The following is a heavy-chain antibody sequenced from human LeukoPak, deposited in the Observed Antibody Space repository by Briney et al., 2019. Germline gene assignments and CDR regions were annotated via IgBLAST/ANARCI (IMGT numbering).Heavy chain of an antibody. J-gene: IGHJ4*02. CDR2: ISYDGSNK. CDR3: ARDQVTAAMLGPDY. Sequence: RGSLRPSCAAPGFTFSSYAMQWVRQAPGKRLEWVAVISYDGSNKYYADSVKSRFTTSRDNSKNTLYLQMNSLRAEDTAVYYCARDQVTAAMLGPDYWGQGTLVTVSS. V-gene: IGHV3-30*04. CDR1: GFTFSSYA. D-gene: IGHD2-2*01.